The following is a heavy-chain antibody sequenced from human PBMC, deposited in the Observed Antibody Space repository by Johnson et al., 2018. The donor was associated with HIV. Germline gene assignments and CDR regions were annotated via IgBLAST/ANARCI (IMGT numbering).Heavy chain of an antibody. CDR3: ARVAADRSGYYRDAFDL. V-gene: IGHV3-13*01. CDR2: IGTAGDT. D-gene: IGHD3-3*01. Sequence: VQLVESGGGVVQPGRSLRLSCAASGFTFSSYAMHWVRQAPGKGLEWVAVIGTAGDTYYPGSVKGRFTISRENAKNSLYLQMNTLRAGDTALYYCARVAADRSGYYRDAFDLWGQGTLVTVSS. CDR1: GFTFSSYA. J-gene: IGHJ3*01.